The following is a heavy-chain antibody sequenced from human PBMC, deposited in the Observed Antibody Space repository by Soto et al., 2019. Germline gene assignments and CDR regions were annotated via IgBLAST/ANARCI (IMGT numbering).Heavy chain of an antibody. D-gene: IGHD2-2*01. CDR2: ISHSGLR. V-gene: IGHV4-59*01. Sequence: QVQLQESGPGLVKPSETLSLTCIVSGVSISSGYCTWIRQSPGKGLEWSGYISHSGLRHYRSSLQSRLTMSVETSKTQFSLNLTSVTAADTAIYYCATSNTTCPGCYSWGQGTLVTVSS. J-gene: IGHJ5*02. CDR3: ATSNTTCPGCYS. CDR1: GVSISSGY.